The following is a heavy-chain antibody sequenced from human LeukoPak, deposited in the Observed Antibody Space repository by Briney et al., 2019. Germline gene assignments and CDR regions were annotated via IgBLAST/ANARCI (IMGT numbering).Heavy chain of an antibody. J-gene: IGHJ4*02. CDR2: ISWNSGSI. D-gene: IGHD3-10*01. V-gene: IGHV3-9*01. Sequence: GGSLRLSCAASGFTFDDYAMHWVRHAPGKGLEWVSGISWNSGSIVYADSVKGRFTISRDNAKNSLYLQMNSLRAEDTALYYCAKAAYYYGSGSYYNPPFDYWGQGTLVTVSS. CDR1: GFTFDDYA. CDR3: AKAAYYYGSGSYYNPPFDY.